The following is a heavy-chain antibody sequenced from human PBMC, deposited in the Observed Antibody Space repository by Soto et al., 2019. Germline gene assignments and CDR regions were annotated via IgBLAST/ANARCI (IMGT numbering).Heavy chain of an antibody. CDR3: ARTSSLSPILDY. CDR1: GESFSGDQ. Sequence: SDTLSLTCAVYGESFSGDQWTWIRQPQGKGLEWIGEINHGERSSYNPSLESRVTISVDTSKDQFSLKLSSVTAADTAVYYCARTSSLSPILDYWGQGTLVTVSS. J-gene: IGHJ4*02. V-gene: IGHV4-34*01. CDR2: INHGERS.